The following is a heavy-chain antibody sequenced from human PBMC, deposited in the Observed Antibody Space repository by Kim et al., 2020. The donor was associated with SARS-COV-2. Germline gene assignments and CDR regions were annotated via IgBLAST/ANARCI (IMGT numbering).Heavy chain of an antibody. CDR3: ARYCSSTSCYLGGGAFDI. D-gene: IGHD2-2*01. Sequence: AASGFTFSSYEMNWVRQAPGKGLEWVSYISSSGSTIYYADSVKGRFTISRDNAKNSLYLQMNSLRAEDTAVYYCARYCSSTSCYLGGGAFDIWGQGTMVTVSS. J-gene: IGHJ3*02. CDR2: ISSSGSTI. V-gene: IGHV3-48*03. CDR1: GFTFSSYE.